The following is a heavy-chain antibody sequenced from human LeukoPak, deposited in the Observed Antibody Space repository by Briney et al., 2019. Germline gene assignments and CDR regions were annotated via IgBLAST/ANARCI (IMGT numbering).Heavy chain of an antibody. J-gene: IGHJ4*02. V-gene: IGHV4-39*01. D-gene: IGHD3-22*01. CDR2: IYYSGST. Sequence: SETLSLTCTVSGGSISSSSYYWGWIRQPPGKGLEWIGSIYYSGSTYYNPSLKSRVTISVDTSKNQFSLKLSSVTAADTAVYYCARQGVYYYDRVDYWGQGTLVTVSS. CDR1: GGSISSSSYY. CDR3: ARQGVYYYDRVDY.